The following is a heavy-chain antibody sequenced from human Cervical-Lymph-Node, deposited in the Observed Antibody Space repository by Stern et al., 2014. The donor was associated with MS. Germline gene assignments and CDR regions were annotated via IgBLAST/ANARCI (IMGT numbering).Heavy chain of an antibody. Sequence: QVQLVESGAEVTKPGASVKVSCKTSGYNFTNYFIHWVRQAHGEGLEWMGIINPSDGGRRYAQKYQGRITLTRDGSTTTVYMEISSLTSSDTAVYYCARTSYGANSLQLDFWGQGTLVTVS. CDR1: GYNFTNYF. J-gene: IGHJ4*02. V-gene: IGHV1-46*01. CDR2: INPSDGGR. D-gene: IGHD4/OR15-4a*01. CDR3: ARTSYGANSLQLDF.